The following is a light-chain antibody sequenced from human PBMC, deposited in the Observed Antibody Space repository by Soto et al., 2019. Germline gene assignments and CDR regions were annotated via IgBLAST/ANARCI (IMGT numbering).Light chain of an antibody. Sequence: DIQMNQSASSRSASVGNRVTITCQASQDISNYLNWYMKIPGKAPKILIYKASSLESGVPSRLSAIRSGTEFTLTLNSLQADDLATHDGQQQNSFSITFVQGTRLEI. CDR1: QDISNY. CDR3: QQQNSFSIT. V-gene: IGKV1-5*03. J-gene: IGKJ5*01. CDR2: KAS.